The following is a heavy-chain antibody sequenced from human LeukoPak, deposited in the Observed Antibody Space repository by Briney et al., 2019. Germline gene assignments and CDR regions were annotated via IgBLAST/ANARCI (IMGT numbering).Heavy chain of an antibody. J-gene: IGHJ4*01. Sequence: SVKVSCKASGGTFSSHAISWVRQAPGQGLEWMGGIIPIFGTTNYAQKFQGRVTITTDESTSTAYMELSSLRSEDTAVYYCARGGGSSGFYSWDYWGQGTLVTVSS. D-gene: IGHD3-22*01. V-gene: IGHV1-69*05. CDR2: IIPIFGTT. CDR1: GGTFSSHA. CDR3: ARGGGSSGFYSWDY.